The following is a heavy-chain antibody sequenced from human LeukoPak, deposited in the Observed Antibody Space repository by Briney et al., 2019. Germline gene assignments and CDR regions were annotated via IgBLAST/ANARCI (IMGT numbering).Heavy chain of an antibody. V-gene: IGHV1-69*04. CDR2: TIPILGIA. D-gene: IGHD2-2*01. J-gene: IGHJ4*02. CDR3: AREDCSTTRCYASYY. CDR1: GGTFSSYA. Sequence: ASVKVSCKASGGTFSSYAISWVRQAPGQGLEWMGRTIPILGIANYARKFQGRVTITADKSTSTAYMELSSLRSEDTAVYYCAREDCSTTRCYASYYWGQGTLVTVSS.